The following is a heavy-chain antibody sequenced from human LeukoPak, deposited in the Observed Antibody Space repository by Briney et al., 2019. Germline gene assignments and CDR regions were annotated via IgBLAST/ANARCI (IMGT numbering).Heavy chain of an antibody. CDR2: ISYDGSNK. Sequence: GGSLRLSCAASGFTFSSYAMHWVRQAPGKGLEWVAVISYDGSNKYYADSVKGRFTISRDNSKNTLYLQMNSLRAEDTAVYYCARDREYSSLLDYWGQGTLVTGSS. D-gene: IGHD6-6*01. V-gene: IGHV3-30-3*01. CDR1: GFTFSSYA. CDR3: ARDREYSSLLDY. J-gene: IGHJ4*02.